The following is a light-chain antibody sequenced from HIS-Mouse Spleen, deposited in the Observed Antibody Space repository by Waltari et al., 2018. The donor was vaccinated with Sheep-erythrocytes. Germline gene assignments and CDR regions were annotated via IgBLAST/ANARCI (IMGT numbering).Light chain of an antibody. Sequence: QSALTQPRSVSGSPGQSVTISCTGTSSDVGGYNYVTCYQQHPGKAPKLMIYDVSKRPSGVPDRSSDSKSGNTASLTMSGLQAEDEADYYCCSYAGSYTVFGGGTKLTVL. CDR3: CSYAGSYTV. J-gene: IGLJ3*02. V-gene: IGLV2-11*01. CDR2: DVS. CDR1: SSDVGGYNY.